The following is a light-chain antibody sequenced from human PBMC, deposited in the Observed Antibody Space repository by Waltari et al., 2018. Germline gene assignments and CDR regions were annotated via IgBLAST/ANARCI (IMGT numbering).Light chain of an antibody. V-gene: IGKV1-39*01. J-gene: IGKJ1*01. Sequence: DIQVTQSPSSLSASVGDRVTITCRASQSISIYLNWYQQKPGKAPKLLISAASSLQGGVPSRFSGSGSGTDVTLTISSLQPEDFASYYCQQRYSTPPWTFGQGTKVEIK. CDR3: QQRYSTPPWT. CDR1: QSISIY. CDR2: AAS.